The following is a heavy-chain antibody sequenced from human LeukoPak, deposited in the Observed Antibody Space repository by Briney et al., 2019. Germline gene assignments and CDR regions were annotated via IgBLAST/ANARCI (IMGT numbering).Heavy chain of an antibody. D-gene: IGHD3-10*01. CDR2: IYSGGST. CDR3: ARDLRMVRGVYPFDI. Sequence: GGSLRLSCAASGFTVSSNYMSWVRQAPGKGLEWVSVIYSGGSTYYADSVKGRFTISRDNSKNTLYLQMNSLRAEDTAVYYCARDLRMVRGVYPFDIWGQGTMVTVSS. J-gene: IGHJ3*02. V-gene: IGHV3-66*01. CDR1: GFTVSSNY.